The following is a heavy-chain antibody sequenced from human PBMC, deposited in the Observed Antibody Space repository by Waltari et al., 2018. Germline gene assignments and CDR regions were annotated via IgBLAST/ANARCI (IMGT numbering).Heavy chain of an antibody. V-gene: IGHV1-24*01. Sequence: QVQLVQSGAEVKKPGASVKVSCKVSGYTLTELSMHWVRQAPGKGLELMGGFDTEERKTIYAQKFQGRVTMTEDTSTDTAYMELRSLRSEDTAVYYCATASSSGGYFQHWGQGTLVTVSS. CDR3: ATASSSGGYFQH. J-gene: IGHJ1*01. D-gene: IGHD6-6*01. CDR1: GYTLTELS. CDR2: FDTEERKT.